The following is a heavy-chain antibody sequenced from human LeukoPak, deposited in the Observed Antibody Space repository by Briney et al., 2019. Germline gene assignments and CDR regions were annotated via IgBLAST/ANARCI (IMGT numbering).Heavy chain of an antibody. D-gene: IGHD6-19*01. Sequence: GGSLRLSCVASGFTFSWYRMNWVRQAPGKGLEWLSYIGTSNSPIYYADSVKGRFTVSRDNAKNSLYLQMNSLRDEDTAVYYCARDDGSGWNIDYWGQGTLVTVSS. CDR2: IGTSNSPI. CDR3: ARDDGSGWNIDY. J-gene: IGHJ4*02. V-gene: IGHV3-48*02. CDR1: GFTFSWYR.